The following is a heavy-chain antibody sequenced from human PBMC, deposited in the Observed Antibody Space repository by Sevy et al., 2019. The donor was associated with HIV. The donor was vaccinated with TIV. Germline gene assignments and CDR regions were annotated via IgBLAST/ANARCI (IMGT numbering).Heavy chain of an antibody. CDR2: IATSSSYM. CDR3: ARALSGKYSY. CDR1: GFTFSSYN. J-gene: IGHJ4*02. Sequence: GGSLRLSCAASGFTFSSYNMNWVRQAPGKGLEWVSSIATSSSYMYYADSVKGRFTISRDNAKNSLYLQMNSLRAEDTAVYYCARALSGKYSYWGQGILVTVSS. V-gene: IGHV3-21*01. D-gene: IGHD1-26*01.